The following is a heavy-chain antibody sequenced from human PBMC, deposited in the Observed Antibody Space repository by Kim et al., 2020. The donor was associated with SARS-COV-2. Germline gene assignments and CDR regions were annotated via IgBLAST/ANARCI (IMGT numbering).Heavy chain of an antibody. V-gene: IGHV4-61*02. CDR1: GGSISSGSYY. D-gene: IGHD1-26*01. J-gene: IGHJ6*02. Sequence: SETLSLTCTVSGGSISSGSYYWSWIRQPAGKGLEWIGRIYTSGSTNYNPSLKSRVTISVDTSKNQFSLKLSSVTAADTAVYYCARAGWELLGWYYYYGMDVWGQGTTVTVSS. CDR2: IYTSGST. CDR3: ARAGWELLGWYYYYGMDV.